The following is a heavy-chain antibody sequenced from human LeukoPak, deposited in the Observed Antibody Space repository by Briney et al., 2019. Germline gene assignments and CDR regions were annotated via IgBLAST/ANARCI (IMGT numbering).Heavy chain of an antibody. V-gene: IGHV4-38-2*01. CDR2: IYHSGST. D-gene: IGHD6-13*01. CDR1: GYSISIGYY. Sequence: SETLSLTCAVSGYSISIGYYCGWIRQPPGKGLEWIGSIYHSGSTYYNPSLKSRVTISVDTSKNQFSLKLSSVTAADTAVYYCARHVALAASGMAYYYYMDVWGKGTTVTVSS. CDR3: ARHVALAASGMAYYYYMDV. J-gene: IGHJ6*03.